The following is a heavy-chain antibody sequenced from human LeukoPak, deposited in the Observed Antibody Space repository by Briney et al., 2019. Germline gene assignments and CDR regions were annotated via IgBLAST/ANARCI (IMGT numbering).Heavy chain of an antibody. D-gene: IGHD4-11*01. CDR3: ARPTSRPSRYYGMDV. Sequence: GASVKVSCKTSGYTFTSYDIMWVRQATGQGLEWMGWMNPNNGNTGYSQKFQGRVTMTSNTAISTAYMDLSSLRSEDTAVYYCARPTSRPSRYYGMDVWGQGTTVTVSS. CDR2: MNPNNGNT. V-gene: IGHV1-8*01. CDR1: GYTFTSYD. J-gene: IGHJ6*02.